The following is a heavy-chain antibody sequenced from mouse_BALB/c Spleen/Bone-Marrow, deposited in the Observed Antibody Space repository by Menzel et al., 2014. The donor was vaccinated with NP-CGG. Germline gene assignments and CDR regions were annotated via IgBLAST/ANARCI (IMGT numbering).Heavy chain of an antibody. CDR2: INPSNGRT. Sequence: QVQLKEPGAELVKPRASVKLSCKASGYTFTSYWMHWVKQRPGQGLEWIGEINPSNGRTNYNEKFKSKATLTVDKSSSTAYMQLSSLTSEDSAVYYCARGGSSSFDYWGQGTTLTVSS. CDR1: GYTFTSYW. CDR3: ARGGSSSFDY. D-gene: IGHD1-1*01. J-gene: IGHJ2*01. V-gene: IGHV1S81*02.